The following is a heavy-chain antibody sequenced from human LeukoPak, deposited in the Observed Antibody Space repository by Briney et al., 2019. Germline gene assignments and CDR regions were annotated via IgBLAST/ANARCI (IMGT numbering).Heavy chain of an antibody. CDR2: ISGSGGST. J-gene: IGHJ4*02. D-gene: IGHD2-15*01. V-gene: IGHV3-23*01. CDR3: AKRGLVVIDY. CDR1: GFTSSDYW. Sequence: PGGSLRLSCVASGFTSSDYWLSWVRQAPGKGLEWVSAISGSGGSTYYADSVKGRFTISRDNSKNTLYLQMNSLRAEDTAVYYCAKRGLVVIDYWGQGTLVTVSS.